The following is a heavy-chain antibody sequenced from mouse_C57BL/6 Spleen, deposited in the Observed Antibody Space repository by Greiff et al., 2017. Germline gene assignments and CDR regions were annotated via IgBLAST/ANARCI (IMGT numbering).Heavy chain of an antibody. V-gene: IGHV1-76*01. CDR1: GYTFTDYY. Sequence: QVQLQQSGAELVRPGASVKLSCKASGYTFTDYYINWVKQRPGQGLEWIARIYPGSGNTYYNEKFKGKATLTAEKSSSTAYMQLSSLTSEDSAVYFCARRDDYEGFDYWGQGTTLTVSS. CDR3: ARRDDYEGFDY. CDR2: IYPGSGNT. D-gene: IGHD2-4*01. J-gene: IGHJ2*01.